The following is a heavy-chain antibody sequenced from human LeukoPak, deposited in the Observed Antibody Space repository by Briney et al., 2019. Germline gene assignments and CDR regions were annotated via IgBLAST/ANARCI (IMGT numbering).Heavy chain of an antibody. Sequence: ASVKVSCKASGYTFTSYAMHWVRQAPGQRLELMGWINAGNGNTKYSQKFQGRVTITRDTSASTAYMELSSLRSEDTAVYYCARDKADSSGYYYGVWGQGTLVTVSS. CDR2: INAGNGNT. V-gene: IGHV1-3*01. CDR3: ARDKADSSGYYYGV. CDR1: GYTFTSYA. J-gene: IGHJ4*02. D-gene: IGHD3-22*01.